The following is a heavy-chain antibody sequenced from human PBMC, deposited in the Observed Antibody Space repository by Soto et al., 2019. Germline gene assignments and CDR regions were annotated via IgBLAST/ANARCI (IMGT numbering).Heavy chain of an antibody. D-gene: IGHD4-17*01. CDR3: ERASTVTFVK. V-gene: IGHV4-39*01. CDR2: IYYSGST. Sequence: XATLYINCTFSGGSISSSSYYWGWIRQPPGKGLEWIGSIYYSGSTYYNPSLKSRVTISVDTSKNQFSLKLSSVTAADTAVYYCERASTVTFVKWGQGTLVTVSS. J-gene: IGHJ4*02. CDR1: GGSISSSSYY.